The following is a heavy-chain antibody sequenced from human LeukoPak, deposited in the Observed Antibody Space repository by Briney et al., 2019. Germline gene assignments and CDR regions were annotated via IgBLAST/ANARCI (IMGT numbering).Heavy chain of an antibody. V-gene: IGHV3-48*04. CDR3: ARVGRSGWTVDY. Sequence: GGSLRVSCAASGFVFSTYIIDWVRQAPGRGVEGVSYIRSRRSNIHKADTVKGRFTISRDNAKNSLHLQMNSLRAEDTAVYYCARVGRSGWTVDYWGQGTLVTVSS. CDR1: GFVFSTYI. CDR2: IRSRRSNI. J-gene: IGHJ4*02. D-gene: IGHD6-19*01.